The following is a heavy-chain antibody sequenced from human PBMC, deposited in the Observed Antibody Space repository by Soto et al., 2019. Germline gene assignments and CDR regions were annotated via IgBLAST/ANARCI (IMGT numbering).Heavy chain of an antibody. J-gene: IGHJ6*04. Sequence: SVKVSCKASGGTFSSYAISWVRQAPGQGLEWMGGIIPIFGTANYAQKIQGRVTITADESTSTAYMELSSLRSEDTAVYFCAIFLCINWNNYRGSGYYYYGMDVWGKGTTVTVSS. CDR1: GGTFSSYA. D-gene: IGHD1-20*01. CDR3: AIFLCINWNNYRGSGYYYYGMDV. V-gene: IGHV1-69*13. CDR2: IIPIFGTA.